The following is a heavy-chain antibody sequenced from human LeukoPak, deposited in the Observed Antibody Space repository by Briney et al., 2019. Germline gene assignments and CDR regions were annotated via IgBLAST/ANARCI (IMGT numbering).Heavy chain of an antibody. J-gene: IGHJ4*02. D-gene: IGHD2-2*01. V-gene: IGHV1-24*01. CDR2: FDPGDGET. CDR1: GYTLTELS. CDR3: ATVGMWLRYCSSTSCYESFN. Sequence: GASVKVSCKVSGYTLTELSMHWVRQAPGKGLEWMGGFDPGDGETIYAQKFQGRVTMTEDTSTDTAYMELSSLRSEDTAVYYCATVGMWLRYCSSTSCYESFNWGQGTLVTVSS.